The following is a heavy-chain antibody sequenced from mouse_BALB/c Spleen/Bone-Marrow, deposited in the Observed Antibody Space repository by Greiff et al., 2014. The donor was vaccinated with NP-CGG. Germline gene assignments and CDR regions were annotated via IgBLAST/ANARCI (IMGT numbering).Heavy chain of an antibody. CDR1: GFTFSSYG. Sequence: EVQLQQSGGDLVKPGGSLKLSCAASGFTFSSYGVSWVRQTPDKRLEWVATISSGGSYTYYPDSVKGRFTISRDNAKNTLYLQMSSLKSEDTAMYYCARRDYDYDGPWFVYWGQGTLVTVSA. CDR3: ARRDYDYDGPWFVY. CDR2: ISSGGSYT. V-gene: IGHV5-6*01. J-gene: IGHJ3*01. D-gene: IGHD2-4*01.